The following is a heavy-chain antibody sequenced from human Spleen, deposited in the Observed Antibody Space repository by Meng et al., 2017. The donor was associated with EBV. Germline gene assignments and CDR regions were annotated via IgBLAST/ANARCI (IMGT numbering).Heavy chain of an antibody. Sequence: QVPLQEAGPGLVKPSGTLPLTCAVSGGSISSSNWWNWVRQAPGKGLEWIGEIYHSGSTSYNPSLESRVTISIDKSKNQVSLKLTSVTAADTAVYYCAQRERWGLDPWGQGTLVTVSS. D-gene: IGHD3-16*01. J-gene: IGHJ5*02. CDR1: GGSISSSNW. CDR2: IYHSGST. CDR3: AQRERWGLDP. V-gene: IGHV4-4*02.